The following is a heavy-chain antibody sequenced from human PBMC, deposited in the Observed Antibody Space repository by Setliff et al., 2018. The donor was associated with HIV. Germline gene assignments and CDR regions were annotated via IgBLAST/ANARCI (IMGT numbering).Heavy chain of an antibody. CDR1: GYTFTGYH. CDR2: INTNTGNP. V-gene: IGHV7-4-1*02. D-gene: IGHD3-9*01. Sequence: ASVKVSCKASGYTFTGYHMHWVRQAPGQGLEWMGWINTNTGNPTYAQGFTGRFVFSLDTSVSTAYLQISSLKAEDTAVYYCASPLRYFGGAYYYYYMDVWGKGTTVTVSS. J-gene: IGHJ6*03. CDR3: ASPLRYFGGAYYYYYMDV.